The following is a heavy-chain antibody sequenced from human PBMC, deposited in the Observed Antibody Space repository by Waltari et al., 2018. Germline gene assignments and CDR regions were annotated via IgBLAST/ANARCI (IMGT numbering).Heavy chain of an antibody. CDR2: IGISSGSM. D-gene: IGHD3-16*02. CDR1: GFTFSSYS. V-gene: IGHV3-48*01. J-gene: IGHJ3*02. Sequence: EVQLVESGGGLVQPGGSLRLSCAASGFTFSSYSMNWVRQAPGKGLEWLSYIGISSGSMDYADSVKGRFTISRDNAKNSLFLEMNSLRAADTAVYYCVRDHRWAFDIWGQGTMVTVSS. CDR3: VRDHRWAFDI.